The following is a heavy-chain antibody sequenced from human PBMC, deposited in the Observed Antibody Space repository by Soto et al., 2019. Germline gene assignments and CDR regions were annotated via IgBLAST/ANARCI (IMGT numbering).Heavy chain of an antibody. CDR1: GGSISSSNW. D-gene: IGHD3-10*01. Sequence: SETLSLTCAVSGGSISSSNWWSRVRQPPGKGLEWIGEIYHSGSTNYNPSLKSRVTISVDKSKNQFSLKLSSVTAADTAVYYCARVFLQLYGSGSQAERNYYYGMDVWGQGTTVTVSS. CDR2: IYHSGST. J-gene: IGHJ6*02. V-gene: IGHV4-4*02. CDR3: ARVFLQLYGSGSQAERNYYYGMDV.